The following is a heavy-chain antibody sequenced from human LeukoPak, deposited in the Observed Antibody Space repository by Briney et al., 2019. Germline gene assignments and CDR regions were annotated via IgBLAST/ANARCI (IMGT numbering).Heavy chain of an antibody. Sequence: ASVRISCKASGYTFTGYYIDWVRQAPGQGLEWLGWINPNAGDTKYAQKFQGRVTVTRDTSISTAYMELSRLRSDDTAVYYCVTSSAVGGAQRAFDYWGQGTLVTVSS. V-gene: IGHV1-2*02. CDR1: GYTFTGYY. CDR2: INPNAGDT. J-gene: IGHJ4*02. CDR3: VTSSAVGGAQRAFDY. D-gene: IGHD3-10*01.